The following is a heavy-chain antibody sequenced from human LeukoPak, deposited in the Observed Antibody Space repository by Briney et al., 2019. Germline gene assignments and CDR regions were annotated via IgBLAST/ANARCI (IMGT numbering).Heavy chain of an antibody. CDR1: GLTFSNYG. CDR3: AKDGTNNSSWHYFEQ. J-gene: IGHJ4*02. V-gene: IGHV3-33*06. D-gene: IGHD6-13*01. Sequence: GGSLRLSCAASGLTFSNYGMHWVRQAPGKGLEWVADIWYDRSHKYYADSVKGRFTISRDNFKNTLYLQMNSLRVEDTAVYYCAKDGTNNSSWHYFEQWGQGTLVTVSS. CDR2: IWYDRSHK.